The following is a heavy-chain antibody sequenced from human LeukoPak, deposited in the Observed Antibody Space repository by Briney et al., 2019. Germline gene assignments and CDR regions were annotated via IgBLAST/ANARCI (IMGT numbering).Heavy chain of an antibody. CDR2: ISGSNSYI. D-gene: IGHD5-18*01. V-gene: IGHV3-21*01. J-gene: IGHJ4*02. CDR3: ANGYSYGTAFDY. CDR1: GFSFSSYT. Sequence: PGGSLRLSCAASGFSFSSYTMHWIRQAPGKGLEWVSSISGSNSYIFYADSVKGRFTVSRDNAKDSLYLQMNSPRAEDTAVYYCANGYSYGTAFDYWGQGTLVTVSS.